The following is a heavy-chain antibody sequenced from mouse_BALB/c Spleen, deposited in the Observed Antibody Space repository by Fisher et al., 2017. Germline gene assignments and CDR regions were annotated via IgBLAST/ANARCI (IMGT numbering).Heavy chain of an antibody. CDR3: ARWDYRYDGAMDY. V-gene: IGHV1-9*01. D-gene: IGHD2-14*01. J-gene: IGHJ4*01. Sequence: KFKGKATFTADTSSNTAYMQLSSLTSEDSAVYYCARWDYRYDGAMDYWGHGTSVTVSS.